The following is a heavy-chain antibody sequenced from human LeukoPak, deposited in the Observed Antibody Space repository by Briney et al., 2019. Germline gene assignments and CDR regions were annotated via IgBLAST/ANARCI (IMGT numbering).Heavy chain of an antibody. CDR1: GGSISSYY. V-gene: IGHV4-4*07. CDR3: ARDTYYYDSSGYYTLDY. CDR2: IYTSGST. D-gene: IGHD3-22*01. Sequence: PSETLSLTCTVSGGSISSYYWSWIRQPAGKGLEWIGRIYTSGSTNYNPSLNSRVTMSVDTSKNQFSLKLSSVTAADTAVYYCARDTYYYDSSGYYTLDYWGQGTLVTVSS. J-gene: IGHJ4*02.